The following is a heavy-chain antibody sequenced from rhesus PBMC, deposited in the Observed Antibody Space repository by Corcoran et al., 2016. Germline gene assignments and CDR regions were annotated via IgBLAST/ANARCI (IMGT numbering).Heavy chain of an antibody. CDR3: ARLAYCSGGVCYPEYFEF. V-gene: IGHV2S1*01. D-gene: IGHD2-39*02. Sequence: TLTLTCTFSGFSLSTSGMGVGWSRQPPRKTREWLAHIYWNDDKYYSTSLKSRLTISKDTSKNQVVLTMTNMDPVDTATYYCARLAYCSGGVCYPEYFEFWGQGALVTVSS. CDR1: GFSLSTSGMG. CDR2: IYWNDDK. J-gene: IGHJ1*01.